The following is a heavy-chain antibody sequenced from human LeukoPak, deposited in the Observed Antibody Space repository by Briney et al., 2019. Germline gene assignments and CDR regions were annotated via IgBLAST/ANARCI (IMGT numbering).Heavy chain of an antibody. CDR3: ARDRDQYCSSTSCHAGFDY. D-gene: IGHD2-2*01. V-gene: IGHV3-33*01. CDR2: IWYDGSNK. J-gene: IGHJ4*02. Sequence: GGSLRLSCAASGFTFSSYGMHWVRQAPGKGLEWVAVIWYDGSNKYYADSVKGRFTISRDNSKNTLYLQMNSLRAEDTAVYYCARDRDQYCSSTSCHAGFDYWGQGTLVTVSS. CDR1: GFTFSSYG.